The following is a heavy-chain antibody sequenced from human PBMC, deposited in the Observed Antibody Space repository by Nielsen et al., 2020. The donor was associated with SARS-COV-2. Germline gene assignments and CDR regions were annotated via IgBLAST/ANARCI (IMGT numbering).Heavy chain of an antibody. CDR2: ISSKANNYAT. D-gene: IGHD6-13*01. J-gene: IGHJ3*02. CDR3: ARVNPISNSWFDAFDI. Sequence: GGSLELSCAASGFSFSDSGMHWVRQASGKGLEWVGRISSKANNYATVYTESVKDRVTISRDDSKNTAFLQMNRLRSEDTALYYCARVNPISNSWFDAFDIWGQGTMVTVSS. V-gene: IGHV3-73*01. CDR1: GFSFSDSG.